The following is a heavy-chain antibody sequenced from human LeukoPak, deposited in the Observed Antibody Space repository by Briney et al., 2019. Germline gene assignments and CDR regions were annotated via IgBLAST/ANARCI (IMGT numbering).Heavy chain of an antibody. CDR3: ASVRITMVRGVINYYYGMDV. J-gene: IGHJ6*04. CDR1: GGSFSGYY. CDR2: INHSGST. D-gene: IGHD3-10*01. Sequence: SETLSLTCAVYGGSFSGYYWSWIRQPPGKGLEWTGEINHSGSTNYNPSLKSRVTISVDTSKNQFSLKLSSVTAADTAVYYCASVRITMVRGVINYYYGMDVWGKGTTVTVSS. V-gene: IGHV4-34*01.